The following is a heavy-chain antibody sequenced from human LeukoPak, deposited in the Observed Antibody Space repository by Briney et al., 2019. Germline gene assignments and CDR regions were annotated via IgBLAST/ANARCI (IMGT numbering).Heavy chain of an antibody. V-gene: IGHV3-21*01. D-gene: IGHD3-22*01. CDR1: GFTFSSYS. J-gene: IGHJ5*02. Sequence: GGSLRLSCAASGFTFSSYSMNWVRQAPGKGLEWVSSISSSSSYIYYADSVKGRFTISRDNAKNSLYLQMNSLRAEDTAVYYCARGGVDYDSSGYYSNWFDPWGQGTLVTVSS. CDR2: ISSSSSYI. CDR3: ARGGVDYDSSGYYSNWFDP.